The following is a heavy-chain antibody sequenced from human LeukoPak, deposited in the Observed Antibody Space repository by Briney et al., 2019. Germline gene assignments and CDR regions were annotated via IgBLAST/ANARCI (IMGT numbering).Heavy chain of an antibody. Sequence: SETLSLTCGVYGGSFSGYYWSWIRQPPGKGLEWIGEINHSGSTNYNPSLKSRVTISVATSKNQFSLKLNSVTAADTAVYYCARTETYSSGWYDPFFDYWGQGILVTVSS. CDR3: ARTETYSSGWYDPFFDY. CDR2: INHSGST. D-gene: IGHD6-19*01. V-gene: IGHV4-34*01. J-gene: IGHJ4*02. CDR1: GGSFSGYY.